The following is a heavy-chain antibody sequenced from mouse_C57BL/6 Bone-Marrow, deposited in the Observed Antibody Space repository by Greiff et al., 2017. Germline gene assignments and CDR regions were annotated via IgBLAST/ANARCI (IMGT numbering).Heavy chain of an antibody. J-gene: IGHJ3*01. CDR2: IYPRSGNT. CDR1: GYTFTSYG. V-gene: IGHV1-81*01. Sequence: QVQLQQSGAELARPGASVKLSCKASGYTFTSYGISWVKQRTGQGLEWIGEIYPRSGNTYYNEKFKGKATLTADKSSSTAYMELRSLTSEDSAVYFCETLHAGFAYWGQGTLVTVSA. CDR3: ETLHAGFAY.